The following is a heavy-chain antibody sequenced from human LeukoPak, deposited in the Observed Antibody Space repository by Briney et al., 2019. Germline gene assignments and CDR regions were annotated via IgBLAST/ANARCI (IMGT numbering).Heavy chain of an antibody. D-gene: IGHD3-3*01. CDR2: MNPNSGNT. J-gene: IGHJ6*02. CDR1: GYTFTSYD. V-gene: IGHV1-8*01. Sequence: ASVKVSCKASGYTFTSYDINWVRQATGQGLEWMGWMNPNSGNTGYAQKFQGRVTMTRNTSISTAYMELSSLRSEDTAVYYCARAGGYDFWSGYYPHYYYYGMDVWGQGTTVTVSS. CDR3: ARAGGYDFWSGYYPHYYYYGMDV.